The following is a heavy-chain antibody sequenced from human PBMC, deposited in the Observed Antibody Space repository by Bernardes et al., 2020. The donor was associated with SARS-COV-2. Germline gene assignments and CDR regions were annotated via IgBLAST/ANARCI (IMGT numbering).Heavy chain of an antibody. D-gene: IGHD3-10*01. CDR3: ARSLYGNYYGMDV. Sequence: GGSLRLSCAASGFTFSSYDMHWVRQATGKGLEWVSAIGTAGDTYYPGSVKGRFTISRENAKNSLYLQMNSLRAGDTAVYYCARSLYGNYYGMDVWGQGTTVTVSS. J-gene: IGHJ6*02. CDR1: GFTFSSYD. V-gene: IGHV3-13*01. CDR2: IGTAGDT.